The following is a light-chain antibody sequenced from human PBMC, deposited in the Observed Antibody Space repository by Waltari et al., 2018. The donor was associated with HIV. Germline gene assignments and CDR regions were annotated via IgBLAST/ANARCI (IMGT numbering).Light chain of an antibody. J-gene: IGKJ2*01. CDR1: QSVTTN. Sequence: EIVMTQSPATLSVSPRESATLSCRASQSVTTNLAWYQHKPGQAPRPLIYGASTRATGIPARFSGSGSGTGFTLTISSLQSEDFAIYYCQQYNNWPPEDTFGQGTKLEIK. CDR3: QQYNNWPPEDT. V-gene: IGKV3-15*01. CDR2: GAS.